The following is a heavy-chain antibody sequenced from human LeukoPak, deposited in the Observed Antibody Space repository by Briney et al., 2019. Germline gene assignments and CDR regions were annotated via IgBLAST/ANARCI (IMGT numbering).Heavy chain of an antibody. CDR3: AASLWFGIYPDY. D-gene: IGHD3-10*01. CDR1: GGSISSSSYY. CDR2: IYYSGST. V-gene: IGHV4-39*07. J-gene: IGHJ4*02. Sequence: SETLSLTCTVSGGSISSSSYYWGWIRQPPGTGLEWIGSIYYSGSTYYNPSLQSRVTISVDTSKNHLSLSLNSVTTADTAVYYCAASLWFGIYPDYWGQGSLVTVSS.